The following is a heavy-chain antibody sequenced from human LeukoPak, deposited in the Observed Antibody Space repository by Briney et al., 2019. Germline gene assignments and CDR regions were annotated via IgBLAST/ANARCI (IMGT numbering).Heavy chain of an antibody. J-gene: IGHJ4*02. CDR1: GLTFSRFG. V-gene: IGHV3-30*18. CDR3: AKVRSKWQPGDY. Sequence: GGSLRLSCAASGLTFSRFGMHWVRQAPGKGLEWVAAISDDGKSKYYADSVKGRFIISRDNSRDTLYLLMNSLKPEDTAVYYCAKVRSKWQPGDYWGQGTLVTVSS. D-gene: IGHD6-13*01. CDR2: ISDDGKSK.